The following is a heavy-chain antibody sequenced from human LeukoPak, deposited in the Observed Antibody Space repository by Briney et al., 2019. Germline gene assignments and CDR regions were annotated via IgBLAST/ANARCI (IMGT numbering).Heavy chain of an antibody. CDR2: IYHSGST. D-gene: IGHD2-2*01. Sequence: SETLSLTRTVSGDSISSSGHYWGWIRQPPGKGLEWIGIIYHSGSTYYNPSLKSRVTISVDTSKNQFSLKLSSVTAADTAVYYCARQYCSSVTCWAYFDHWGQGTLVTVSS. CDR3: ARQYCSSVTCWAYFDH. V-gene: IGHV4-39*01. CDR1: GDSISSSGHY. J-gene: IGHJ4*02.